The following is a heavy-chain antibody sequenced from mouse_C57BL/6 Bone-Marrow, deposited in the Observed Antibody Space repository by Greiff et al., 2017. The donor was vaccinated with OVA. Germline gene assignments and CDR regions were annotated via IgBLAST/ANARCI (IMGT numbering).Heavy chain of an antibody. CDR3: ARQAYYFDY. D-gene: IGHD3-2*02. CDR2: IDPSDSYT. CDR1: GYTFTSYW. J-gene: IGHJ2*01. V-gene: IGHV1-69*01. Sequence: VQLQQSGAELVMPGASVKLSCKASGYTFTSYWMHWVKQRPGQGLEWIGEIDPSDSYTNYNQKFKGKSTLTVDKSSSTAYMQLSSLTSEDSAVYYCARQAYYFDYWGQGTTLTVSS.